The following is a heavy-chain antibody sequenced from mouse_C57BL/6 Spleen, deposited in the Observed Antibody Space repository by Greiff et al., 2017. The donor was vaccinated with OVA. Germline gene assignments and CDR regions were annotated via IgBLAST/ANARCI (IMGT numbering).Heavy chain of an antibody. CDR2: INPGSGGT. CDR1: GYAFTNYL. V-gene: IGHV1-54*01. Sequence: QVQLKQSGAELVRPGTSVKVSCKASGYAFTNYLIEWVKQRPGQGLEWIGVINPGSGGTNYNEKFKGKATLTADKSSSTAYMQLSSLTSEDSAVYFCARLHYYGSREAMDYWGQGTSVTVSS. CDR3: ARLHYYGSREAMDY. J-gene: IGHJ4*01. D-gene: IGHD1-1*01.